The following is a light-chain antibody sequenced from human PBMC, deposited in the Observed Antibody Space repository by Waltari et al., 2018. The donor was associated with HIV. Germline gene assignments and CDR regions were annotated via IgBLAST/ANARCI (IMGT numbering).Light chain of an antibody. J-gene: IGKJ3*01. Sequence: DIQMTQSPSSLSASLGDSVVITCRASQAISTYLNWYQQKSGKAPVLLVYSAYKLQPGAPSRFRGAGSGKDFSLSISGLQTEDFATYFCQQSYGFPFNFSPGT. CDR2: SAY. CDR3: QQSYGFPFN. V-gene: IGKV1-39*01. CDR1: QAISTY.